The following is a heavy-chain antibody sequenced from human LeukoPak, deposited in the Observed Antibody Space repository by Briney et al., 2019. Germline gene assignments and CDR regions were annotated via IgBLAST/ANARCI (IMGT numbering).Heavy chain of an antibody. CDR1: GGSFSGYY. CDR2: INHSGST. J-gene: IGHJ4*02. CDR3: ARGPVYSSSSNYDILTGSQGANDY. D-gene: IGHD3-9*01. V-gene: IGHV4-34*01. Sequence: SETLSLTCAVYGGSFSGYYWSWIRQPPGKGLEWIGEINHSGSTNYNPSLKSRVTISVDTSKNQFSLKLSSVTAADTAVYYCARGPVYSSSSNYDILTGSQGANDYWGQGTLVTVSS.